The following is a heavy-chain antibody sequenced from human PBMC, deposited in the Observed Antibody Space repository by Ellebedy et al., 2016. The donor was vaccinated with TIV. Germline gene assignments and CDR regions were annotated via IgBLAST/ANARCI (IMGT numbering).Heavy chain of an antibody. J-gene: IGHJ3*02. Sequence: GGSLRLSCEASEFSFRSYSMNWVRQVPGKGLEWVSYISHSSITIQYADSVKGRCTISSDNAKNSLYLQMSSLTAEDTAVYYCARDMAWGNERVNDALDIWGQGTMVTVSA. CDR3: ARDMAWGNERVNDALDI. D-gene: IGHD7-27*01. CDR1: EFSFRSYS. CDR2: ISHSSITI. V-gene: IGHV3-48*04.